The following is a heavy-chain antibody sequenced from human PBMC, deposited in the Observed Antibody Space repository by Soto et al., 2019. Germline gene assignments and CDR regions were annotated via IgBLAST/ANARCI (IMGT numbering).Heavy chain of an antibody. J-gene: IGHJ5*02. CDR3: ARGPTMKP. Sequence: SETLSLTCAVYGGSFSGYYWSWIRQPPGKGLEWIGEINHSGSTNYNPSLKSRVTISVDTSKNQFSLKLSSVTAADTAVYYCARGPTMKPWGQGTLVTVSS. D-gene: IGHD3-22*01. CDR1: GGSFSGYY. CDR2: INHSGST. V-gene: IGHV4-34*01.